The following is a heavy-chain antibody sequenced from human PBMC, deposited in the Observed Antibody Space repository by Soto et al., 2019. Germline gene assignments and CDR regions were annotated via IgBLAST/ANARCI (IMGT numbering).Heavy chain of an antibody. CDR2: IFYSGST. J-gene: IGHJ6*02. CDR1: GGSISSSSYY. CDR3: AGHQASRPRGYSYGFSYYYGMDV. D-gene: IGHD5-18*01. V-gene: IGHV4-39*07. Sequence: PSETLSLTCTVSGGSISSSSYYWGWIRQPPGKGLEWIGSIFYSGSTYYNPSLKSRVTISVDTSKNQFSLKLSSVTAADTAVYYCAGHQASRPRGYSYGFSYYYGMDVWGQGTTVTVSS.